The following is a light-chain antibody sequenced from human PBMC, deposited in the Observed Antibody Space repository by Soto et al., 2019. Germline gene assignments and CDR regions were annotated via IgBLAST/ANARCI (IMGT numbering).Light chain of an antibody. CDR2: DVT. CDR3: EAWDDSLNGVV. J-gene: IGLJ2*01. V-gene: IGLV2-14*03. CDR1: SSDIGGYNY. Sequence: QSALTQPASVSGSPGQSITISCTESSSDIGGYNYVSWYQQHPGKAPKLMLYDVTNRPSGVSNRFSGSKSGNTASLTISGLQSEDEADYYCEAWDDSLNGVVFGGGTKVTVL.